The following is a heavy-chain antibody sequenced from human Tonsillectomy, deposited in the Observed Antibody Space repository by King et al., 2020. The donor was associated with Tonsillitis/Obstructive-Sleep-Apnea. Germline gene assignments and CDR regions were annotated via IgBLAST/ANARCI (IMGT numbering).Heavy chain of an antibody. CDR1: GFTFDDYA. CDR3: AKVIQRVVAYYYYSSGFDF. CDR2: ISWNSGGI. V-gene: IGHV3-9*01. J-gene: IGHJ4*02. Sequence: VQLVESGGGLVQPGRSLRLSCAASGFTFDDYAMNWVREAPGKGLEWVSGISWNSGGIVYADSVKGRFTISRDNAKNSLYLQMNSLRAEDTALYYCAKVIQRVVAYYYYSSGFDFWGQGTLVTVSS. D-gene: IGHD3-22*01.